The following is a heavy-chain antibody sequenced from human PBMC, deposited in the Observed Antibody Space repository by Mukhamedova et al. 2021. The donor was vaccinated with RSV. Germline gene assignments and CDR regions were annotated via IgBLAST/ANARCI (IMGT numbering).Heavy chain of an antibody. CDR3: ANTKGGHYSSSQPYYYYYMDV. V-gene: IGHV1-69*10. Sequence: GGIIPILGIANYAQKFQGRVTITADESTSTAYMELSSLRSEDTAVYYCANTKGGHYSSSQPYYYYYMDVWGQGTTVTVSS. J-gene: IGHJ6*03. CDR2: IIPILGIA. D-gene: IGHD6-6*01.